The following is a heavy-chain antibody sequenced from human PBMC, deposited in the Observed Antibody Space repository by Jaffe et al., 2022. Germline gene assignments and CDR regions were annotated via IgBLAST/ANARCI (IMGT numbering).Heavy chain of an antibody. CDR3: AKHRSSSPVYYYNYYMDV. J-gene: IGHJ6*03. CDR1: GFTFSSYA. D-gene: IGHD6-6*01. CDR2: ISGSGGST. Sequence: EVQLLESGGGLVQPGGSLRLSCAASGFTFSSYAMTWVRQAPGKGLEWVSVISGSGGSTYYADSVKGRFTISRDNSKNTLYLQMSSLRAEDTAVYYCAKHRSSSPVYYYNYYMDVWGKGTTVTVSS. V-gene: IGHV3-23*01.